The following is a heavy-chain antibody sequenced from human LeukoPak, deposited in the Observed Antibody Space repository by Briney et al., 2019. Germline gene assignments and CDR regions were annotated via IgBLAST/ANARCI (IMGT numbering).Heavy chain of an antibody. CDR3: ARVGATGYYFDY. Sequence: GGSLRLSCAASGFTFSSYSMNWVRQAPGKGLEWVSSISSSSYIYYADSVKGRFTISRDNAKNSLYLQMNSLRAEDTAVYYCARVGATGYYFDYWGQGTLVTVSS. CDR2: ISSSSYI. V-gene: IGHV3-21*01. J-gene: IGHJ4*02. CDR1: GFTFSSYS. D-gene: IGHD1-26*01.